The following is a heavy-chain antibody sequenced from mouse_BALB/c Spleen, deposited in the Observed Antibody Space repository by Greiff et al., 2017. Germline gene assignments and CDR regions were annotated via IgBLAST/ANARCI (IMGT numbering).Heavy chain of an antibody. CDR1: GFTFSSYA. CDR2: ISSGGST. D-gene: IGHD2-14*01. J-gene: IGHJ2*01. V-gene: IGHV5-6-5*01. CDR3: ARGGVRRGYYFDD. Sequence: DVHLVESGGGLVKPGGSLKLSCAASGFTFSSYAMSWVRQTPEKRLEWVASISSGGSTYYPDSVKGRFTISRDNARNILYLQMSSLRSEDTAMYYCARGGVRRGYYFDDWGQGTTLTVSS.